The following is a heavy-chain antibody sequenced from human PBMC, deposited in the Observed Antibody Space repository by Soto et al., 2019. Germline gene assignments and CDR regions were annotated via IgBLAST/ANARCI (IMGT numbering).Heavy chain of an antibody. CDR3: ARLEGLATISYYFDF. CDR1: GYTFTGYY. CDR2: INPNSGGT. V-gene: IGHV1-2*04. D-gene: IGHD3-9*01. Sequence: ASVKVSCKASGYTFTGYYMHWVRQAPGQGLEWMGWINPNSGGTNYAQKFQGWVTMTRDTSISTAYMELSRLRSDDTAVYFCARLEGLATISYYFDFWGPGARVTVSS. J-gene: IGHJ4*02.